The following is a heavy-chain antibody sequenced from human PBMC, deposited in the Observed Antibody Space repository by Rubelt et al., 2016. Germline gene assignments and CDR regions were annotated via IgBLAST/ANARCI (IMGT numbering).Heavy chain of an antibody. D-gene: IGHD2-2*02. CDR3: AGGYGYCATTSCYNHVFDI. J-gene: IGHJ3*02. Sequence: QVQLHASGPGLVKPSETLSLTCTVSGYSIGRGYYWAWIRHPPGTGLAWIASIFIRVIIHSDLSLKSRITILLNTSMNKFSPQWSAVTAADTAGYYGAGGYGYCATTSCYNHVFDIWGRGTMVTVSS. CDR1: GYSIGRGYY. CDR2: IFIRVII. V-gene: IGHV4-38-2*02.